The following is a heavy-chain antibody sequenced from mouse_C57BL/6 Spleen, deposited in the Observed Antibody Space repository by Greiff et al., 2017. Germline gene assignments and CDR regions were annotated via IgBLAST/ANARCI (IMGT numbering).Heavy chain of an antibody. Sequence: VQLQQSGPELVTPGASVKISCKASGYSFTDYNMNWVKQSNGKSLEWIGVINPNYGTTSYNQKFKGKATLTVNQSSRTAYMQLHSQTSEDSAVYYGARRGIYYGRSNWYFDVWGTGTTVTVSS. V-gene: IGHV1-39*01. D-gene: IGHD1-1*01. J-gene: IGHJ1*03. CDR2: INPNYGTT. CDR1: GYSFTDYN. CDR3: ARRGIYYGRSNWYFDV.